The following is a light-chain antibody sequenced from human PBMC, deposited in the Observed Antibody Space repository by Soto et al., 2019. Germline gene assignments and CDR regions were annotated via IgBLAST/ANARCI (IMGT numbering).Light chain of an antibody. CDR2: GAS. CDR3: QQYGVSPQS. J-gene: IGKJ3*01. CDR1: HSVPTNY. Sequence: EIVLTQSPGTLSLSPGERVTLSCRASHSVPTNYLAWYQQKPGQSPRLLIYGASTRATGIPERFSGSGSGTDFTLTISRLEPEDFAVYFCQQYGVSPQSFGPGTKVDIK. V-gene: IGKV3-20*01.